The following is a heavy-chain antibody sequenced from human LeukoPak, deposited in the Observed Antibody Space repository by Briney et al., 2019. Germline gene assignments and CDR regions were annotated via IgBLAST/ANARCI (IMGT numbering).Heavy chain of an antibody. CDR3: ARVDDLGSGWARSFDL. D-gene: IGHD6-19*01. V-gene: IGHV1-18*01. CDR2: ISARNNQT. Sequence: GASVKVSCKASGYTFSGYGISWVRQAPGQGLKWMGLISARNNQTKYAQSFQDRITMTIEKATSTVYMELRSLRLDDTAIYYCARVDDLGSGWARSFDLWGRGTLVTVSA. CDR1: GYTFSGYG. J-gene: IGHJ2*01.